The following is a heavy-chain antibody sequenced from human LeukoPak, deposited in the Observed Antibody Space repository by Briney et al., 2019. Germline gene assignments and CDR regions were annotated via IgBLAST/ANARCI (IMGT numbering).Heavy chain of an antibody. Sequence: GGSLRLSCAASGFTVSSNYMSWVRQAPGKGLEWVSVIYSGGSTYYADSVKGRFTISRDNSKNTLYLQTNSLRAEDTAVYYCASTGDVDTAMGLDYWGQGTLVTVSS. J-gene: IGHJ4*02. CDR3: ASTGDVDTAMGLDY. D-gene: IGHD5-18*01. V-gene: IGHV3-53*01. CDR2: IYSGGST. CDR1: GFTVSSNY.